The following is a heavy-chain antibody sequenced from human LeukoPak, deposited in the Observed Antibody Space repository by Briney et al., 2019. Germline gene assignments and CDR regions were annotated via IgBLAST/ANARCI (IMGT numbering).Heavy chain of an antibody. CDR1: GYSISSGYY. Sequence: PSXTLSLTCAVSGYSISSGYYWGWIRPPPGKGREWIGSIYHSGSTYYNPSLKSRVTISVDMSKNQFSLKLSSVTAADTAVYYCARRYYDFWSGYYTFFDYWGQGTLVTVSS. CDR2: IYHSGST. J-gene: IGHJ4*02. D-gene: IGHD3-3*01. CDR3: ARRYYDFWSGYYTFFDY. V-gene: IGHV4-38-2*01.